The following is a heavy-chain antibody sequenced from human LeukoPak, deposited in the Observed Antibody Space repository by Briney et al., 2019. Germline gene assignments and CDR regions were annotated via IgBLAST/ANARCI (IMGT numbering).Heavy chain of an antibody. D-gene: IGHD5-12*01. CDR2: IIPIFGTA. Sequence: ASVKVSCKASGGTFSSYAISWVRQAPGQGLEWMGGIIPIFGTANYAQKFQGRVTITADESTSTAYMELSSLRSEDTAVYYCARKNLVAHGTTHDYYYYGMDVWGQGTTVTVSS. V-gene: IGHV1-69*13. CDR3: ARKNLVAHGTTHDYYYYGMDV. CDR1: GGTFSSYA. J-gene: IGHJ6*02.